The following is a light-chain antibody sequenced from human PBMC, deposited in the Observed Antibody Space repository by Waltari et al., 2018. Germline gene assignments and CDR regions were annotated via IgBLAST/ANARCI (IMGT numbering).Light chain of an antibody. V-gene: IGLV2-14*01. CDR3: SSYTTSSAPGV. CDR1: DSYVGAYDF. J-gene: IGLJ1*01. Sequence: QSALTQPASVSGSPGQSITISCSGTDSYVGAYDFVSWYQQHPGKAPHLIIYEVSNLPSGISNRFSASKSGNTASLTISGLQAEDEADYYCSSYTTSSAPGVFGTGTRVTVL. CDR2: EVS.